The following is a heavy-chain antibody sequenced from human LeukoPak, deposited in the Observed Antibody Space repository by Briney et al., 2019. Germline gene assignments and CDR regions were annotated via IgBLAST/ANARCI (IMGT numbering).Heavy chain of an antibody. CDR3: VLGDTAMTDAFDI. D-gene: IGHD5-18*01. CDR2: ISAYNGNT. J-gene: IGHJ3*02. Sequence: ASVKVSCKASGYTFTSYYMHWVRQAPGQGLEWMGWISAYNGNTNYAQKLQGRVTMTTDTSTSTAYMELRSLRSDDTAVYYCVLGDTAMTDAFDIWGQGTMVTVSS. V-gene: IGHV1-18*04. CDR1: GYTFTSYY.